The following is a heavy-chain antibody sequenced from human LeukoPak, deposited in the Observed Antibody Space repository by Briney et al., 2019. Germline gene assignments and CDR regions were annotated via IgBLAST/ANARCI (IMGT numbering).Heavy chain of an antibody. CDR2: INTDSGGA. CDR3: ARDFTSTPNWEFDY. Sequence: ASVKVSCKASGYTFVDYFIHWVRQAPGQGLEWMGRINTDSGGAEYEQKFQGRVIMTRDTSISTAYVEVSGLTSDDTAVYYCARDFTSTPNWEFDYSGQGTLVTVSS. CDR1: GYTFVDYF. D-gene: IGHD1-26*01. J-gene: IGHJ4*02. V-gene: IGHV1-2*06.